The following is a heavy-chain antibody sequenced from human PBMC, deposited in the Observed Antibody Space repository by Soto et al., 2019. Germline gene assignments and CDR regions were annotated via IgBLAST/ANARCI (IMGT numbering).Heavy chain of an antibody. Sequence: HVGSLRLSSSVSGFTLSTYAMHWVRQAPGKGLEYVSSISSNGRSTYYADSVKGRFTISRDNSKNTLNLQMSSLRVEDTALYYCVKDRWVDYWGQGTLVTVSS. CDR3: VKDRWVDY. CDR2: ISSNGRST. V-gene: IGHV3-64D*06. CDR1: GFTLSTYA. D-gene: IGHD1-26*01. J-gene: IGHJ4*02.